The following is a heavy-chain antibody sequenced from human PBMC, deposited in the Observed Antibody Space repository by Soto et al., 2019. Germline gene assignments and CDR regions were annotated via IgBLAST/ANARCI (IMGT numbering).Heavy chain of an antibody. V-gene: IGHV3-30*03. Sequence: VQLLESGGGLVQPGGSLRLSCAASGFTFSSYGMHWVRQAPGKGLEWVAVISYDGSNKYYADSVKGRFTISRDNSKNTLYLQMNSLRAEDTAVYYCASFWFGEGVDYWGQGTLVTVSS. J-gene: IGHJ4*02. CDR3: ASFWFGEGVDY. D-gene: IGHD3-10*01. CDR1: GFTFSSYG. CDR2: ISYDGSNK.